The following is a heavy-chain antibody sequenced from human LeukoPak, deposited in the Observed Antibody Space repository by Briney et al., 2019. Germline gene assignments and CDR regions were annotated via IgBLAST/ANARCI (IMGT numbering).Heavy chain of an antibody. CDR3: ARVSGSYRHFDY. Sequence: GGSLRLSCAASGFTFSSYAMSWVRQAPGKGLEWVSVISGSGGSTYYADSVKGRFTISRDNSKNTLYLQMNSLRAEDTAVYYCARVSGSYRHFDYWGQGTLVTVSS. J-gene: IGHJ4*02. CDR2: ISGSGGST. D-gene: IGHD1-26*01. V-gene: IGHV3-23*01. CDR1: GFTFSSYA.